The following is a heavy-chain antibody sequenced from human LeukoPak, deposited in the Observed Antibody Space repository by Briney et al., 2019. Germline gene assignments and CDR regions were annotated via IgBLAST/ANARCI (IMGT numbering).Heavy chain of an antibody. CDR1: GGSISSSSYY. CDR2: IYYSGST. V-gene: IGHV4-39*01. Sequence: TSSETLSLTCTVSGGSISSSSYYWGWIRQPPGKGLEWIGSIYYSGSTYYNPSLKSRVTISVDTSKNQFSLKLSSVTAADTAVYYCARRGTDSSGWYSDSYFDYWGQGTLVTVSS. CDR3: ARRGTDSSGWYSDSYFDY. D-gene: IGHD6-19*01. J-gene: IGHJ4*02.